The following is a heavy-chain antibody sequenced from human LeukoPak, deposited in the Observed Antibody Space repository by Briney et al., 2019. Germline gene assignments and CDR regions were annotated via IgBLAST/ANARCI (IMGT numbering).Heavy chain of an antibody. CDR1: GFSFSSYA. CDR3: ASLNCGDYDVLSYYYGMDV. Sequence: GWSLRHSCAASGFSFSSYAMHWVRQAPGKGLERVAVISYDGGNKYYADSVKGRFTISSDNSKNTLYLQMNSLRVEDTAAYYCASLNCGDYDVLSYYYGMDVWGQGTTVTGSS. V-gene: IGHV3-30*03. CDR2: ISYDGGNK. J-gene: IGHJ6*02. D-gene: IGHD4-17*01.